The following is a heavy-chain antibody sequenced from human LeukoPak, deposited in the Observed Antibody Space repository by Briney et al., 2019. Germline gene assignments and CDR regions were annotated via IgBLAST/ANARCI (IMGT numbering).Heavy chain of an antibody. CDR1: GFTFRNYG. CDR2: ISSSSSTI. D-gene: IGHD1-14*01. J-gene: IGHJ4*02. Sequence: GGSLRLSCAASGFTFRNYGMHWARQSPGKGLEWDSYISSSSSTISYADSVKGRFTISRDNSKNTLYLQMNSLRAEDTAVYYCAKVGNLFDYWGQGTLVTVSS. CDR3: AKVGNLFDY. V-gene: IGHV3-48*01.